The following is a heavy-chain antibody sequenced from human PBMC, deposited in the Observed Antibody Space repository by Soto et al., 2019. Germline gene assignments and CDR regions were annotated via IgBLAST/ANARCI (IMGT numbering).Heavy chain of an antibody. V-gene: IGHV1-2*04. D-gene: IGHD5-12*01. CDR1: GDSFNDYY. CDR2: INPNGGVT. J-gene: IGHJ6*03. CDR3: ARESGGATATLDYYYFYMDV. Sequence: QVQLVQSGAEVRKPGASETVSCRSSGDSFNDYYIHWVRQAPGQGFEWMGWINPNGGVTKYAQKFQGWVSMTRDTSIRTVYMQLSRRRSDDTAVDYCARESGGATATLDYYYFYMDVWGTGTTVTVSS.